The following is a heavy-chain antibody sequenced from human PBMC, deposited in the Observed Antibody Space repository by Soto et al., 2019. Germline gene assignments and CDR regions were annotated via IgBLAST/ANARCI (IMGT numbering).Heavy chain of an antibody. V-gene: IGHV1-69*13. CDR3: ASVETQRYYYVMDF. CDR1: GGTFSSYA. Sequence: GASVKVSCKASGGTFSSYAISWVRQAPGQGLEWMGGIIPIFGTADYAQKFQGRVTITADESTSTAYMELSSLRSEDTAVYYCASVETQRYYYVMDFWGQGTTVTVSS. D-gene: IGHD2-15*01. CDR2: IIPIFGTA. J-gene: IGHJ6*02.